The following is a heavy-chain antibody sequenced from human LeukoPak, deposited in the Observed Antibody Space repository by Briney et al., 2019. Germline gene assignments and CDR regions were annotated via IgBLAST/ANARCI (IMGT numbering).Heavy chain of an antibody. Sequence: SETLSLTCTVSGGSISSSGDYRGWIRQPPGKGLEWIGSFYYSGRTYYNPSLKSRVTISVDTSKNQFSLRLGSVTAADTSVYYCVRMRYSGSYYGPWGQGTLVTVSS. V-gene: IGHV4-39*01. CDR1: GGSISSSGDY. CDR3: VRMRYSGSYYGP. D-gene: IGHD1-26*01. J-gene: IGHJ5*02. CDR2: FYYSGRT.